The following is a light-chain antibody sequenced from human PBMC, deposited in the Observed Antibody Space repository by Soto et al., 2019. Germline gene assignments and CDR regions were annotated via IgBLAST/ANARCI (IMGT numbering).Light chain of an antibody. CDR1: TGAVTTGNY. CDR3: LLYFGGAQMV. Sequence: QAVVTQEPSLTVSPGGTVTLTCASSTGAVTTGNYASWFQQKPGQAPRTLIYTTDNRHSWTPARFSGSLLGGKAALTLSSVQPEDEGDYYCLLYFGGAQMVFGGGIKLTVL. CDR2: TTD. J-gene: IGLJ3*02. V-gene: IGLV7-43*01.